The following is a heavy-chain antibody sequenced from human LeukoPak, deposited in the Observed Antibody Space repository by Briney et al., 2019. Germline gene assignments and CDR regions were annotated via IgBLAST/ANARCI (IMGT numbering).Heavy chain of an antibody. Sequence: PSETLSLTCTVSGGSISSYYWSWIRQPAGKGLEWIGRMYTSGSTNYNASLKSRVTMSVDTSKDQFSLKLSSVTAADTAVYYCARDVYYYDSSGYWFDPWGQGTLVTVSS. CDR2: MYTSGST. J-gene: IGHJ5*02. D-gene: IGHD3-22*01. CDR3: ARDVYYYDSSGYWFDP. V-gene: IGHV4-4*07. CDR1: GGSISSYY.